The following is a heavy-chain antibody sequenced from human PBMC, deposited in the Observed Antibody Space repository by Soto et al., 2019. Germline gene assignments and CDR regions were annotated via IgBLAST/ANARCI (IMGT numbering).Heavy chain of an antibody. J-gene: IGHJ4*02. V-gene: IGHV3-30*18. D-gene: IGHD2-15*01. CDR3: AKAPRGYCSGGSCYSSLFDY. CDR1: GFTFSSYG. Sequence: GGSLRLSCAASGFTFSSYGMHWVRQAPGKGLEWVAVISYDGSNKYYADSVKGRFTISRDNSKNTLYLQMNSLRAEDTAVYYCAKAPRGYCSGGSCYSSLFDYWGQGTLVTVSS. CDR2: ISYDGSNK.